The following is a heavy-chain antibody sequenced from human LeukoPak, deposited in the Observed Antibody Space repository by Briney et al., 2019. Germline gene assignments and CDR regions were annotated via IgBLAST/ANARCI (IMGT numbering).Heavy chain of an antibody. Sequence: SETLSLTCTVSGGSISSGGYYWSWIRQHPGKGLEWIGYIYHSGSTYYNPSLKSRVTISVDRSKNQFSLKLSSVTAADTAVYYCARVGATMVRGATFDYWGQGTLVTVSS. V-gene: IGHV4-30-2*01. J-gene: IGHJ4*02. D-gene: IGHD3-10*01. CDR1: GGSISSGGYY. CDR2: IYHSGST. CDR3: ARVGATMVRGATFDY.